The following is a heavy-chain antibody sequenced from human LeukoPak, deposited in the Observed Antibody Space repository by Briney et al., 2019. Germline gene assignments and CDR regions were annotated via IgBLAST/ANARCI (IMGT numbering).Heavy chain of an antibody. CDR1: GGTFSGYY. V-gene: IGHV4-34*01. Sequence: SETLSLTCAVYGGTFSGYYWSWIRQPPGKGLEWIGEINHSGSTNYNPSLKSRVTISVDTSKNQFSLKLSSVTAADTAVYYCARQAPRDSSGYYLLQFGAFDIWGQGTMVTVSS. CDR2: INHSGST. CDR3: ARQAPRDSSGYYLLQFGAFDI. J-gene: IGHJ3*02. D-gene: IGHD3-22*01.